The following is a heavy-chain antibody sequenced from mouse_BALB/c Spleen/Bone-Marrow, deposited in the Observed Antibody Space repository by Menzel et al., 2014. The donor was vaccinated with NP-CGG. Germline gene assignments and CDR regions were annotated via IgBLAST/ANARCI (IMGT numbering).Heavy chain of an antibody. D-gene: IGHD2-3*01. CDR3: ARALGDGYYYAMDY. V-gene: IGHV1-69*02. CDR1: GYTFTSYW. J-gene: IGHJ4*01. CDR2: TDPSDSET. Sequence: QVQLQQSGAELVKPGAPVKLSCKASGYTFTSYWMNWVKQRPGRGLEWIGRTDPSDSETHYNQKFKDKATLTVDKSSSTGYIQLSSLTSEDSAVYYCARALGDGYYYAMDYWGQGTSVTVSS.